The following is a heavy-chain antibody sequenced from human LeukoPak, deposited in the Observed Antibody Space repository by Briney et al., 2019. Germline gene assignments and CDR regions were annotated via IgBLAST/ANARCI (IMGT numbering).Heavy chain of an antibody. V-gene: IGHV3-21*01. CDR2: ISSSSSYI. Sequence: GGSLRLSCAASGFTFSSYSMNWVRQAPGKGLEWVSSISSSSSYIYYADSVKGRFTISRDNAKNSLYLQMNSLRAEDTAVYYCARDGRGLGNYFDYWGQGTLVTVSS. CDR3: ARDGRGLGNYFDY. CDR1: GFTFSSYS. J-gene: IGHJ4*02. D-gene: IGHD3-10*01.